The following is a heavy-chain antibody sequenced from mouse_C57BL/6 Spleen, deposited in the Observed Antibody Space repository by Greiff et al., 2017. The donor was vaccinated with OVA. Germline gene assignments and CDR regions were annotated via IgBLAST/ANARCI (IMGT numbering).Heavy chain of an antibody. J-gene: IGHJ3*01. D-gene: IGHD1-1*01. CDR2: INPNNGGT. V-gene: IGHV1-26*01. CDR1: GYTFTDYY. CDR3: ARWGYGSSRAWFAY. Sequence: EVQLQQSGPELVKPGASVKISCKASGYTFTDYYMNWVKQSHGKSLEWIGDINPNNGGTSYNQKFKGKATLTVDKSSSTAYMELRSLTSEDSAVYYCARWGYGSSRAWFAYWGQGTLVTVSA.